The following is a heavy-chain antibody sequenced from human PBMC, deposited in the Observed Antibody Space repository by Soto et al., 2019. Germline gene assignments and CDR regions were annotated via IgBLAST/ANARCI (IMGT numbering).Heavy chain of an antibody. CDR3: ARRGVFGVVKGGLDP. D-gene: IGHD3-3*01. CDR2: INHSGST. Sequence: SETLSLTCAVYGGSFSGYYWSWIRQPPGKGLEWIGEINHSGSTNYNPSLKSRVTISVDTSKNQFSLKLSSVTAADTAVYYCARRGVFGVVKGGLDPWGQGTLVTVSS. J-gene: IGHJ5*02. V-gene: IGHV4-34*01. CDR1: GGSFSGYY.